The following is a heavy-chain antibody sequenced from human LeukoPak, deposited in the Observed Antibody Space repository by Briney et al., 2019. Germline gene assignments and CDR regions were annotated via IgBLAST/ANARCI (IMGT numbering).Heavy chain of an antibody. Sequence: SETLSLTCIVSGYSISSGYYWGWIRQPPGKGLEWIGSIHHSGSTYYNPSLKSRVTISVDTSKNQFSLKLSSVTAADTAVYYCARRAGITGTSFDYWGQGTLVTVSS. CDR2: IHHSGST. CDR1: GYSISSGYY. V-gene: IGHV4-38-2*02. CDR3: ARRAGITGTSFDY. J-gene: IGHJ4*02. D-gene: IGHD1-20*01.